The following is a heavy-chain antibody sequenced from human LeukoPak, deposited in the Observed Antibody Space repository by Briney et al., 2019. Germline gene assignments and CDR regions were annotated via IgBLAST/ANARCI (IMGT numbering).Heavy chain of an antibody. CDR1: GFTFSNAW. V-gene: IGHV3-15*01. J-gene: IGHJ4*02. CDR2: IKSKTDGGTT. Sequence: GGSLRLSCAASGFTFSNAWMSWVRQAPGKGLEWVGRIKSKTDGGTTDYAAPVKGRFTISRGDSKNTLYLQMNSLKTEDTAVYYCTTAGYYYDSSGYYGEPFDYWGQGTLVTVSS. D-gene: IGHD3-22*01. CDR3: TTAGYYYDSSGYYGEPFDY.